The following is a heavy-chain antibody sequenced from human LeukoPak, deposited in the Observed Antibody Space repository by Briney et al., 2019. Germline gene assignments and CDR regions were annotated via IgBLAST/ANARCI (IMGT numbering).Heavy chain of an antibody. CDR1: GGTFSSYA. CDR3: ARDMITIIVVGHPLDI. V-gene: IGHV1-69*06. J-gene: IGHJ3*02. D-gene: IGHD3-22*01. Sequence: SVTVSFKASGGTFSSYAISWVRQAPGQGLEWMGGIIPIFGTANYAQKFQGRVTITADKSTSTAYMELRSLRSDDTAVYSCARDMITIIVVGHPLDIWGQGTMVTVSS. CDR2: IIPIFGTA.